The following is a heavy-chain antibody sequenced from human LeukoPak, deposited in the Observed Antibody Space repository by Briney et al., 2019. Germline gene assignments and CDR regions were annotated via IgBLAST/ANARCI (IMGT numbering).Heavy chain of an antibody. V-gene: IGHV3-11*01. J-gene: IGHJ6*02. CDR2: ITDSGNTI. D-gene: IGHD3-9*01. CDR1: GFTFSDYN. CDR3: ARSIGLTGGGVDV. Sequence: GGSLRLSCAASGFTFSDYNMNWVRQAPGKGLEWVSYITDSGNTIHYADSVKGRFTISRNNAKNSLYLQMNSLRAEDTAVYYCARSIGLTGGGVDVWGQGTTVTVSS.